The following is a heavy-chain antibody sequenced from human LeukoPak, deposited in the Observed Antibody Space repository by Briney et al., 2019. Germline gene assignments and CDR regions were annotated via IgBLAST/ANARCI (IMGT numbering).Heavy chain of an antibody. V-gene: IGHV3-23*01. D-gene: IGHD1-1*01. J-gene: IGHJ4*02. CDR2: ISGSGGST. CDR3: AKLLGTATRYGY. CDR1: GFTFSSYA. Sequence: GGSLRLSCAASGFTFSSYAMSWVRQAPGKGLERVSAISGSGGSTYYADSVKGRFTISRDNAKNSLSLQMDTLRAEDTAVYYCAKLLGTATRYGYRGQGTLVIVSS.